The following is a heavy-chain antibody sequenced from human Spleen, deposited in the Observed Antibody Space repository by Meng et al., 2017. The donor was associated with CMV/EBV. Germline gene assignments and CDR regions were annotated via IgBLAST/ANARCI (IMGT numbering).Heavy chain of an antibody. CDR1: GGSIRTSNYY. V-gene: IGHV4-39*07. J-gene: IGHJ3*02. CDR2: VYYSEDT. D-gene: IGHD3-10*01. Sequence: SETLSLTCSVSGGSIRTSNYYWGWIRQPPGKGLEWIGNVYYSEDTFSNPSLRSRVTLSLDTPKKQFSLKLSSVTAADTAVYYCARGFADAHAFDIWGQGTMVTVSS. CDR3: ARGFADAHAFDI.